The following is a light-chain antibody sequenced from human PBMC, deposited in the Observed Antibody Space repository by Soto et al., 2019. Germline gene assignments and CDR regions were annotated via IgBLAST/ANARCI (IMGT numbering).Light chain of an antibody. Sequence: EIVLTQSPGTLSLSPGERATLSCSASQSVSSNYLTWYQQKPGQAPRLLIYGASIRATGIPDRFSGSGSGTDFTLTISRLEPEDFAVYYCQQYGASPRTFGQGTKVDIK. CDR1: QSVSSNY. CDR2: GAS. CDR3: QQYGASPRT. V-gene: IGKV3-20*01. J-gene: IGKJ1*01.